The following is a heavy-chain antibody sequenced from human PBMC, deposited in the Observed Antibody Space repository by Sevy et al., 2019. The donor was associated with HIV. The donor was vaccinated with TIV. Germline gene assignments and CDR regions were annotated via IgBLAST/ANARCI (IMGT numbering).Heavy chain of an antibody. V-gene: IGHV1-2*02. D-gene: IGHD5-18*01. Sequence: ASVKVSCKASGFTFSDYYMHWVRQAPGQGLEWMGWFNPNNGDSRSAHQFQGRVTLTGDMSISAAYMELTRLRSDETAIYFCTRDDIYSHPWEFHWWGHGALVTVSS. CDR3: TRDDIYSHPWEFHW. CDR1: GFTFSDYY. CDR2: FNPNNGDS. J-gene: IGHJ4*01.